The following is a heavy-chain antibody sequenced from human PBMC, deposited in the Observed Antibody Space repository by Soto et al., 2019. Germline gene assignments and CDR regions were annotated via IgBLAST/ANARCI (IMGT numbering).Heavy chain of an antibody. CDR2: IYSGGST. CDR1: GFTVSSNY. V-gene: IGHV3-66*01. CDR3: ARAVYYDFWSGYYSWFDP. D-gene: IGHD3-3*01. J-gene: IGHJ5*02. Sequence: EVQLVESGGGLVQPGGSLRLSCAASGFTVSSNYMSWVRQAPGKGLEWVSVIYSGGSTYYADSVKGRFTISRDNSKNTLYLQMNRLRAEDTAVYYWARAVYYDFWSGYYSWFDPWGQGTLVTVSS.